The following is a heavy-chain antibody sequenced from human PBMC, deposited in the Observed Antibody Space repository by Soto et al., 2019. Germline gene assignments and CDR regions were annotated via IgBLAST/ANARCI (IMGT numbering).Heavy chain of an antibody. CDR1: GFDFRSYG. V-gene: IGHV3-30*03. CDR2: ISSDGGDT. J-gene: IGHJ5*02. D-gene: IGHD5-12*01. Sequence: QVNLVQSGGGVVQPGRSLRVSCAASGFDFRSYGFHWIRQAPGKGLEWVALISSDGGDTFYADSVKGRFIVSTDNSKNTLYLQMGSLRPEDAGVYYCARDRRDGYNWIDHWGQGTLVAVSA. CDR3: ARDRRDGYNWIDH.